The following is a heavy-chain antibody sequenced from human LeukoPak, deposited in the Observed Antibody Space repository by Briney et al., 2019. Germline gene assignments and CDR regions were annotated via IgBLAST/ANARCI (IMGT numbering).Heavy chain of an antibody. D-gene: IGHD6-13*01. CDR3: ARDQARAAAGSFDY. V-gene: IGHV4-39*07. J-gene: IGHJ4*02. CDR1: GGSISSYY. Sequence: SETLSLTCTVSGGSISSYYWGWIRQPPGKGLEWIGSIYYSGSTYYNPSLKSRVTISVDTSKNQFSLKLSSVTAADTAVYYCARDQARAAAGSFDYWGQGTLVTVSS. CDR2: IYYSGST.